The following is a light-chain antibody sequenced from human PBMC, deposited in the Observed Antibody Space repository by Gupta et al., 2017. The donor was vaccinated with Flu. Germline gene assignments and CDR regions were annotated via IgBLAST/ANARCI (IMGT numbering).Light chain of an antibody. Sequence: NSVVWYQQVPGTAPRLLICVVILRPSGGPDRFSGSKSGNPASLTITELQAEEEAAYYCTSCDGGLSAQVVFGGGTKLTVL. V-gene: IGLV1-44*01. CDR3: TSCDGGLSAQVV. J-gene: IGLJ2*01. CDR1: NS. CDR2: VVI.